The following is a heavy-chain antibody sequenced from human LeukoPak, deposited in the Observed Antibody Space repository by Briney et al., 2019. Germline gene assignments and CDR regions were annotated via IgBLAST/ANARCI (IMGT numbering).Heavy chain of an antibody. J-gene: IGHJ6*02. V-gene: IGHV1-18*01. CDR3: AREWSGQWLEYYYYYYGMDV. Sequence: GASVKVSCKASGYTFTSYGVSRGRQAPGQGLEWMGWISAYIGNTNYAQKLQGRVTMTTDTSTSTAYMELRSLRSDDTAVYYCAREWSGQWLEYYYYYYGMDVWGQGTTVTVSS. CDR1: GYTFTSYG. CDR2: ISAYIGNT. D-gene: IGHD6-19*01.